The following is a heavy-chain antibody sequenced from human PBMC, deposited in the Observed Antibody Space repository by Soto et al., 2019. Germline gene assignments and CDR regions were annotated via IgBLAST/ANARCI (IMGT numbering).Heavy chain of an antibody. V-gene: IGHV4-59*01. CDR2: IYYSGST. CDR3: ASSPCSGDSCYENGWFDP. Sequence: SETLSLTCTVSGGSISSYYWSWIRQPPGKGLEWIGYIYYSGSTNYNPSLKSRVTISVDTSKNQFSLKLSSVTAADTAVYYCASSPCSGDSCYENGWFDPWGQGTLVTVSS. J-gene: IGHJ5*02. CDR1: GGSISSYY. D-gene: IGHD2-15*01.